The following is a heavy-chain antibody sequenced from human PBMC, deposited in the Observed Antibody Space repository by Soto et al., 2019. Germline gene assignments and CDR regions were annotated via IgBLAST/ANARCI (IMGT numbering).Heavy chain of an antibody. Sequence: GGSLRLSCAASGFTFRSFTMNWVREAPGKGLEWVSTISSNSAYIYYTDALRGRFTISRDNAKNSLHLQMNSLRAEDTAVYYCTRDASRDSSARGWFDPWGPGTLVTVSS. J-gene: IGHJ5*02. CDR1: GFTFRSFT. D-gene: IGHD6-13*01. CDR2: ISSNSAYI. CDR3: TRDASRDSSARGWFDP. V-gene: IGHV3-21*01.